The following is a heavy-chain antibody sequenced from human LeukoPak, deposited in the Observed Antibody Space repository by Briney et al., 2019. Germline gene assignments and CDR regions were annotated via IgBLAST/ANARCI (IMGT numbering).Heavy chain of an antibody. D-gene: IGHD3-10*01. CDR2: ISSCGSTI. CDR3: ARDRTTMVRGVTRYYGMDV. Sequence: GGSLRLSCAASGFTFSSYEMNWVRQAPGKGLEWVSYISSCGSTIYYADSVKGRFTISRDNAKNSLYLQMNSLRAEDTAVYYCARDRTTMVRGVTRYYGMDVWGQGTTVTVSS. V-gene: IGHV3-48*03. J-gene: IGHJ6*02. CDR1: GFTFSSYE.